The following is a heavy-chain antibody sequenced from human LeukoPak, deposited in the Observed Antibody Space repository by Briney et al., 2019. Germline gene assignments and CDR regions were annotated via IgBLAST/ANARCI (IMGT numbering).Heavy chain of an antibody. J-gene: IGHJ6*02. CDR1: GFAVSNNY. D-gene: IGHD3-10*01. CDR3: ARDDYYGSGSNNGMDV. V-gene: IGHV3-53*01. Sequence: PGGSLRLSCAASGFAVSNNYMSWVRQAPGKGLEWVSVIYSGGSTYYADSVKGRFTISRDNSKNTLYLQMNSLRAEDTAVYYCARDDYYGSGSNNGMDVWGQGTTVTVSS. CDR2: IYSGGST.